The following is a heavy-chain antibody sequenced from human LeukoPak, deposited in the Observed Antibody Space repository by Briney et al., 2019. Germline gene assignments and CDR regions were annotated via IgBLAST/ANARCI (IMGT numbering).Heavy chain of an antibody. J-gene: IGHJ4*02. CDR3: ARDGAMVRGIIMTD. V-gene: IGHV3-53*01. CDR1: GFTVSSNY. D-gene: IGHD3-10*01. Sequence: GGSLRLSCAASGFTVSSNYMSWVRQAPGKGLEWVSVIYSGGSTYYADSVKGRFTISRDNSKNTLYLQMNSLRAEDTAVYYCARDGAMVRGIIMTDWGQGTLVTVSS. CDR2: IYSGGST.